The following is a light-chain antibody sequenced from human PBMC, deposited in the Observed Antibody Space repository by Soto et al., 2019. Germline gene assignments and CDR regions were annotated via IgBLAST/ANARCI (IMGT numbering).Light chain of an antibody. CDR1: QSISSY. J-gene: IGKJ1*01. Sequence: DIQMTQSPSSLSASVGDRVTITCRASQSISSYLNWYQQKPGKAPKLLIYAASSLQSGVPSRFSGSGSGTDFTLIISSVRPEDFATYYCQQSYSTPPTFGQGTKVDIK. V-gene: IGKV1-39*01. CDR2: AAS. CDR3: QQSYSTPPT.